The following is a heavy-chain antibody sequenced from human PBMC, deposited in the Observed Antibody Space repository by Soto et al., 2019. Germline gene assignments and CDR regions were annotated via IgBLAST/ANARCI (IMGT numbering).Heavy chain of an antibody. CDR2: ISGGSSNI. D-gene: IGHD2-2*01. V-gene: IGHV3-21*06. J-gene: IGHJ6*02. Sequence: EVQLVESGGGLVKPGESLRLSCVTSGFTFSDYNMNWVRQAPGKGLEWVASISGGSSNIYHAESVKGRFTISRDNAKNSLYLEMNSLRAEDTAVYYCARDSDCRSTSCCFPPHFWGHGTTVTVSS. CDR1: GFTFSDYN. CDR3: ARDSDCRSTSCCFPPHF.